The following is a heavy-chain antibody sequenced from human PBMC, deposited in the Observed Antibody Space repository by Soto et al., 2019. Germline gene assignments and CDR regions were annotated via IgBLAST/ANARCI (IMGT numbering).Heavy chain of an antibody. Sequence: SETLSLTCTVSGGSISRYYWSWIRQPPGKGLEWIGYIYYSGSTNYNPSLKSRVTISVDTSKNQFSLKLSSVTAADTAVYYCARHGFRYSSGWSDAFDIWGQGTMVTVSS. CDR1: GGSISRYY. J-gene: IGHJ3*02. CDR3: ARHGFRYSSGWSDAFDI. CDR2: IYYSGST. V-gene: IGHV4-59*08. D-gene: IGHD6-19*01.